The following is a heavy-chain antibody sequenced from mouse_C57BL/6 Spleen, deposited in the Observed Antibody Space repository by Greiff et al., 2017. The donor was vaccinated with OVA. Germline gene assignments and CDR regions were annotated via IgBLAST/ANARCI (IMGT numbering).Heavy chain of an antibody. CDR2: IYPGGGYT. V-gene: IGHV1-63*01. Sequence: QVQLKQSGAELVRPGTSVKMSCKASGYTFTNYWIGWAKQRPGHGLEWIGDIYPGGGYTNYNEKFKGKATLTADKSSSTAYMQFSSLTSEDSAIYYCARGTVVNWYFDVWGTGTTVTVSS. J-gene: IGHJ1*03. CDR1: GYTFTNYW. D-gene: IGHD1-1*01. CDR3: ARGTVVNWYFDV.